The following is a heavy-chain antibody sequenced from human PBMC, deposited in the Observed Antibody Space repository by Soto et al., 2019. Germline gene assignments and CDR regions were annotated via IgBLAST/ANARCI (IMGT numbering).Heavy chain of an antibody. CDR2: ISYDGSNR. D-gene: IGHD1-26*01. CDR3: AKDAGGSYPFNLYYFDY. V-gene: IGHV3-30*18. CDR1: GFTVSANY. J-gene: IGHJ4*02. Sequence: GGSLRLSCAASGFTVSANYMRCFRQAPGKGLEWVAVISYDGSNRYYADSVKGRFTISRDKSKNTLYLQMNSLRAEDTAVYYCAKDAGGSYPFNLYYFDYWGQGTLVTVSS.